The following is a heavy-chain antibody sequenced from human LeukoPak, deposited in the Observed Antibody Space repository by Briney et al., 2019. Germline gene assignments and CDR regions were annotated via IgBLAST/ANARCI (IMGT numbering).Heavy chain of an antibody. CDR2: ISGSGSHI. V-gene: IGHV3-21*01. CDR3: ARGLGQWLVTKYYFDY. D-gene: IGHD6-19*01. Sequence: PGGSLRLSCAASGFAFSTYGMNWVRQAPGKGLEWVSSISGSGSHIYYADSVKGRFTISRDNAKNSLYLQMNSLRAEDTAVYYCARGLGQWLVTKYYFDYWGQGTLVTVSS. CDR1: GFAFSTYG. J-gene: IGHJ4*02.